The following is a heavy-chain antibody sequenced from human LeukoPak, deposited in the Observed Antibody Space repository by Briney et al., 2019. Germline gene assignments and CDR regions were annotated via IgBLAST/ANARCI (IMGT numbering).Heavy chain of an antibody. J-gene: IGHJ4*02. CDR2: INSDGSST. V-gene: IGHV3-74*01. CDR3: ARDPSKWELPVDY. Sequence: GSLRLSCAASGFTFSTYWMHWVRQAPGKGLVWVSGINSDGSSTSYADSVKGRFAISRDNAKNTLYLQMNSLRAEDTAVYYCARDPSKWELPVDYWGQGTLVTVSS. D-gene: IGHD1-26*01. CDR1: GFTFSTYW.